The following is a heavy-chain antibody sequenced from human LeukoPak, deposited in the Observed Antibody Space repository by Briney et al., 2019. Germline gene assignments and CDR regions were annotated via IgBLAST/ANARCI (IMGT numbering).Heavy chain of an antibody. J-gene: IGHJ4*02. CDR2: INPNSGGT. V-gene: IGHV1-2*02. CDR3: ARGTGDDYGDYGFDY. Sequence: GASVKVSCKASGYTFTGYYMHWVRQAPGQGLEWMGWINPNSGGTNYAQKFQGRVTMTRDTSISTAYMELSRLRSDDTAVYYCARGTGDDYGDYGFDYWGQGTLVTVSS. CDR1: GYTFTGYY. D-gene: IGHD4-17*01.